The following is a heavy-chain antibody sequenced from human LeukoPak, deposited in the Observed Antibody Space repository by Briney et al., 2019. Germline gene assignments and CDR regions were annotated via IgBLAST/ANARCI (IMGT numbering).Heavy chain of an antibody. CDR1: GFTFTNYG. CDR2: ISRDGANT. D-gene: IGHD6-6*01. V-gene: IGHV3-23*01. Sequence: GSLSPSCPASGFTFTNYGMSWVRQAPGKGLEWVSTISRDGANTHYADSARGRFAISRDNSKNMLYLQMNSPRAEDTDVYYCTKDAQPRRAPPTIFDYCGQGTQVTVSS. J-gene: IGHJ4*02. CDR3: TKDAQPRRAPPTIFDY.